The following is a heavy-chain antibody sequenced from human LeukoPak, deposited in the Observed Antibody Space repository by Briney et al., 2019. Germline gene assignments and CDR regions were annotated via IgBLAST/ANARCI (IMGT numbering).Heavy chain of an antibody. CDR2: ISETSSHT. V-gene: IGHV3-23*01. CDR1: GFTFSSNA. Sequence: GGSLRLSCAASGFTFSSNAMTWVRQAPGQGLEWVSSISETSSHTFYADSVKGRFTISRDNTKNTLFLQMNSLRVEDTAMYYCAKDFSSSWQFDPWGPGTLVTVSS. J-gene: IGHJ5*02. D-gene: IGHD6-13*01. CDR3: AKDFSSSWQFDP.